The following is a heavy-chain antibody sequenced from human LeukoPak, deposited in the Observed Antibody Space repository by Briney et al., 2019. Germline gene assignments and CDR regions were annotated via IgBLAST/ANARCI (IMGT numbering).Heavy chain of an antibody. CDR3: ARPPPYSSEYFLH. CDR1: GYTFTSYG. J-gene: IGHJ1*01. D-gene: IGHD3-22*01. CDR2: ISAYNGNT. V-gene: IGHV1-18*01. Sequence: ASVKVSCKASGYTFTSYGISWVRQAPGQGLEWMGWISAYNGNTNYAQKFQGRVIMTIDTSTSTAYMELRSLRSDDTAIYYCARPPPYSSEYFLHWGQGTLVTVSS.